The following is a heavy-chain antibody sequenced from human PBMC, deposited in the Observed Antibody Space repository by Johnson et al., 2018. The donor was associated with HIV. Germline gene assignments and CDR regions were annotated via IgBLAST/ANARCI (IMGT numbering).Heavy chain of an antibody. J-gene: IGHJ3*01. CDR1: GFTFSSYG. D-gene: IGHD3-22*01. Sequence: QVQLVESGGGVVQPGGSLRLSCAASGFTFSSYGMHWVRQAPGKGLEWVAFIRYDGSNKYYADSVKGRFTISRDNSKNSLYLQMNSLRVEDTALYYCARGVSSGYYSNAFDVWGQGTMATVSS. V-gene: IGHV3-30*02. CDR2: IRYDGSNK. CDR3: ARGVSSGYYSNAFDV.